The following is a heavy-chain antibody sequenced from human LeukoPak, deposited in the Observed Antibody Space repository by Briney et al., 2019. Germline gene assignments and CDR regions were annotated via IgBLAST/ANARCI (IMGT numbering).Heavy chain of an antibody. D-gene: IGHD1-26*01. CDR2: IYSGGTT. CDR1: GFPLTDNY. Sequence: GGSLRLSCVASGFPLTDNYVSWVRRAPGKGLEWVSVIYSGGTTYYTDSVKGRSSISRDISKNTVYLQMSSLRGEDTAVYYCARETRWGAPQDYWGQGTLVTVSS. J-gene: IGHJ4*02. V-gene: IGHV3-66*02. CDR3: ARETRWGAPQDY.